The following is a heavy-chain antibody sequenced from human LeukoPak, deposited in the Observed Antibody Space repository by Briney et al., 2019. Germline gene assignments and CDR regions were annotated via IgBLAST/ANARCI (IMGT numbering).Heavy chain of an antibody. J-gene: IGHJ3*02. D-gene: IGHD3-22*01. Sequence: GGSLRLSCVASGVTFGAYAMHWVRQAPGKGLEWVSFISGHGGTTYYVYSVKGRFAISRDNTNNSLYLEMNSLTTEDTALYYCAKLEVVPDPWADALDIWGQGTMVTVSS. CDR2: ISGHGGTT. CDR1: GVTFGAYA. V-gene: IGHV3-43*02. CDR3: AKLEVVPDPWADALDI.